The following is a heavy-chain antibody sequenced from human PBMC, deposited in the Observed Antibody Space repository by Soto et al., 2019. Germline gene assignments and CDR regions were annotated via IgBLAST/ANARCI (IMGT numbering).Heavy chain of an antibody. CDR2: IYWDDDK. CDR1: GFSLSTTVVG. V-gene: IGHV2-5*02. CDR3: AQRLRVYGLGRERANDFAP. D-gene: IGHD3-10*01. J-gene: IGHJ5*02. Sequence: QITLKESGPTLVRPTQTLTLTCTFSGFSLSTTVVGVGWIRQPPGKALEWLALIYWDDDKRYSPSLKSRLTITKDTSKNEVILTMTNMDPVDTATYYCAQRLRVYGLGRERANDFAPWGQGTLVTVSS.